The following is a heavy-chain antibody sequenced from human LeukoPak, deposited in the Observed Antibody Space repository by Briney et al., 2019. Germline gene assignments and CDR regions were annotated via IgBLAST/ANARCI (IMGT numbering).Heavy chain of an antibody. CDR3: ARGPGDYYDSSGYLQDY. D-gene: IGHD3-22*01. CDR2: MNPNSGNT. J-gene: IGHJ4*02. CDR1: GYTFTSYD. V-gene: IGHV1-8*01. Sequence: ASVKVSCKASGYTFTSYDINWVRQATGQGLEWMGCMNPNSGNTGYAQKFQGRVTMTRNTSISTAYMELSSLRSEDTAVYYCARGPGDYYDSSGYLQDYWGQGTLVTVSS.